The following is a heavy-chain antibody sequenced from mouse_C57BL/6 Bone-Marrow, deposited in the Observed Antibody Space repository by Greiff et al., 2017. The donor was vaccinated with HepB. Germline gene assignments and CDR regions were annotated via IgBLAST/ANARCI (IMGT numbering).Heavy chain of an antibody. D-gene: IGHD2-4*01. CDR1: GFTFSSYA. CDR3: TIYDYANAMDY. Sequence: EVMLVESGEGLVKPGGSLKLSCAASGFTFSSYAMSWVRQTLEKRLEWVAYISSGGDYIYYADTVKGRFTISRDNARNTLYLQMSSLKSEDTAMYYCTIYDYANAMDYWGQGTSVTVSS. J-gene: IGHJ4*01. V-gene: IGHV5-9-1*02. CDR2: ISSGGDYI.